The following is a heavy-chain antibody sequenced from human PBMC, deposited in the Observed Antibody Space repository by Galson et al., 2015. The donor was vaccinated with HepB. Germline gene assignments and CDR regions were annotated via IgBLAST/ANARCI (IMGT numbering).Heavy chain of an antibody. CDR3: AHSPTYYDFRSGYWGWFDP. D-gene: IGHD3-3*01. V-gene: IGHV2-5*01. CDR2: IYWNDDK. CDR1: GFSLSSYTVG. Sequence: PALVKPTQTLTLTCTVSGFSLSSYTVGVGWIRQPPGKALEWLALIYWNDDKRYNPSLKSRLTITKDTSKNQVVLTMTNMDAVDTATYYCAHSPTYYDFRSGYWGWFDPWGQGTLVTVSS. J-gene: IGHJ5*02.